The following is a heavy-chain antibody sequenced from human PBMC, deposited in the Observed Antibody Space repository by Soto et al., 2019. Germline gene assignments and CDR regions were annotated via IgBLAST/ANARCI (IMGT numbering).Heavy chain of an antibody. CDR3: ARHSAHISAACYDAFDI. J-gene: IGHJ3*02. D-gene: IGHD6-13*01. CDR2: IYYSGST. CDR1: GGSISSSSYY. Sequence: PSETLSLTCTVSGGSISSSSYYWGWIRQPPGKGLEWIGSIYYSGSTYYNPSLKSRVTISVDTSKNQFSLKLSSVTAADTAVYYCARHSAHISAACYDAFDIWGQGTMVTVS. V-gene: IGHV4-39*01.